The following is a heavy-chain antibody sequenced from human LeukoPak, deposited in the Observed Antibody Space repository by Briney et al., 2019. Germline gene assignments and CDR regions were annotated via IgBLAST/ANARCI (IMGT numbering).Heavy chain of an antibody. D-gene: IGHD4-17*01. Sequence: GASVKVSCKASGYTFTGYYMHWVRQAPGQGLEWMGGIIPIFGTANYAQKFQGRVTITADKSTSTAYMELSSLRSEDTAVYYCARGTTVMLSCDYWGQGTLVTVSS. CDR2: IIPIFGTA. CDR3: ARGTTVMLSCDY. CDR1: GYTFTGYY. V-gene: IGHV1-69*06. J-gene: IGHJ4*02.